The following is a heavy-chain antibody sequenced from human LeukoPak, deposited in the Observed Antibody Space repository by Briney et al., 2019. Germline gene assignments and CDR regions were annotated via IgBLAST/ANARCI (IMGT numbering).Heavy chain of an antibody. V-gene: IGHV1-2*02. CDR1: GYTFTGYY. J-gene: IGHJ4*02. D-gene: IGHD2-2*01. CDR2: INPNSGGT. CDR3: ARESGDILVVPYY. Sequence: RASVKVSCKASGYTFTGYYMHWVRQAPGQGLEWMGWINPNSGGTNYAQKFQGRVTMTRDTSISTAYMELSSLRSEDTAVYYCARESGDILVVPYYWGQGTLVTVSS.